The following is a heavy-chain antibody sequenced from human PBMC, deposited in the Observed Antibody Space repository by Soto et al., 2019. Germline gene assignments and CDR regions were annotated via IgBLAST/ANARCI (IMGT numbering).Heavy chain of an antibody. V-gene: IGHV3-23*01. Sequence: PGGCLRLSCAVSGFSLGPYGVTWVRQTPEKGLEWVTGFSGGSGAIFYADSVRGRFTISRDSSTAYLQMNNLRPEDTAVYFCARWNGFGDSWGQGSLVTVS. D-gene: IGHD1-1*01. CDR3: ARWNGFGDS. J-gene: IGHJ4*02. CDR1: GFSLGPYG. CDR2: FSGGSGAI.